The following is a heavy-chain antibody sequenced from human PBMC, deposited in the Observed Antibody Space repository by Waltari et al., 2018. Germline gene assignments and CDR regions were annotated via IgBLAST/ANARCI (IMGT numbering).Heavy chain of an antibody. D-gene: IGHD3-10*01. CDR3: ARESGGRGIPMGPDP. Sequence: QLQLQESGPGLVKPSETLSLTCTVSGGSISSSSYYWGWIRQPPGKGLEWIGSIYYSGSTYYNPSLKSRVTISVDTSKNQFSLKLSSVTAADTAVYYCARESGGRGIPMGPDPWGQGTLVTVSS. CDR2: IYYSGST. V-gene: IGHV4-39*07. J-gene: IGHJ5*02. CDR1: GGSISSSSYY.